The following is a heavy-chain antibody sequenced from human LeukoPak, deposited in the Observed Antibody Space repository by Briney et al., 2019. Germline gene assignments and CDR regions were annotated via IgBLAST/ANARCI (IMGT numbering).Heavy chain of an antibody. J-gene: IGHJ4*02. CDR2: IYPGDSDT. CDR3: ARYPGIAAAGTFFDY. CDR1: GYSFTSYW. D-gene: IGHD6-13*01. Sequence: GESLKISCKGSGYSFTSYWIGWVRQMPGEGLEWMGIIYPGDSDTRYSPSFQGQVTISADKSISTAYLQWSSLKASDTAMYYCARYPGIAAAGTFFDYWGQGTLVTVSS. V-gene: IGHV5-51*01.